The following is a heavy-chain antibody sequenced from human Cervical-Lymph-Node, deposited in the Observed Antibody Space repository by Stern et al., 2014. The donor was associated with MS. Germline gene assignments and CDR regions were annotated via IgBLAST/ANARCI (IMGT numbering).Heavy chain of an antibody. D-gene: IGHD3-16*02. V-gene: IGHV2-5*02. CDR3: AHAYDYVWESYRYTEGFDY. CDR2: IYWDDDE. CDR1: GFSLSTSGVG. J-gene: IGHJ4*02. Sequence: QVTLQESGPTLVKPTQTLTLTCTFSGFSLSTSGVGVGWIRQPPGKALEWLTLIYWDDDERYSPSLKSRLTITKDTSKNQVVLTMTNMDPVDTATYYCAHAYDYVWESYRYTEGFDYWGQGTLVTVSS.